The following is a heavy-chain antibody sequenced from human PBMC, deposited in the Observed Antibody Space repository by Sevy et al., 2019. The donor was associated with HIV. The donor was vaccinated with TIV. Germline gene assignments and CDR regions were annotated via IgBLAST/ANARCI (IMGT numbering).Heavy chain of an antibody. J-gene: IGHJ4*02. CDR1: GFIFNSYA. Sequence: GGSLRLSCTASGFIFNSYAMSWVRQAPGKGLEWVSTISGHGGSTYYADSVKGRFTISRDNSRKTLDLEMNSLRAEDAAIYYCAGGFWSGFDYWGQRSLVTVSS. CDR2: ISGHGGST. CDR3: AGGFWSGFDY. V-gene: IGHV3-23*01. D-gene: IGHD3-3*01.